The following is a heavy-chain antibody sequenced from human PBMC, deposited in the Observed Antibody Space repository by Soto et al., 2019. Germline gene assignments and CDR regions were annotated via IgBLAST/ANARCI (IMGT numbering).Heavy chain of an antibody. Sequence: SETLSLTCIVSGGSISSSSYYWGWIRQPPGKGLEWIGSIYYSGSTYYNPSLKSRVTISVDTSKNQFSLKLSSVTAADTAVYYCARHIYYDSSHCWFDPWGQGTLVTVS. CDR3: ARHIYYDSSHCWFDP. J-gene: IGHJ5*02. CDR1: GGSISSSSYY. CDR2: IYYSGST. V-gene: IGHV4-39*01. D-gene: IGHD3-22*01.